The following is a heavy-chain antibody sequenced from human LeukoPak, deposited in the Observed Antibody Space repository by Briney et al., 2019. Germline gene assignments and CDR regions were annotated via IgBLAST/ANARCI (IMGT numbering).Heavy chain of an antibody. CDR3: ARNARSTCSLYRYYYYYYMDA. D-gene: IGHD2-2*01. CDR2: INHSGST. CDR1: GGSFSGYY. J-gene: IGHJ6*03. V-gene: IGHV4-34*01. Sequence: SETLSLTCAVYGGSFSGYYWSWIRQPPGKGLEWIGEINHSGSTNYNPSLKSRVTISVDTSKNQFSLKLSSVTAADTAVYYCARNARSTCSLYRYYYYYYMDAWGKGTTVTVSS.